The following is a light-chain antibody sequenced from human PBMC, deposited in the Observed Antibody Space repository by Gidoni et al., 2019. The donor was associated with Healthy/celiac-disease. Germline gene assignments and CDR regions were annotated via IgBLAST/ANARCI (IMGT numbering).Light chain of an antibody. CDR2: DAS. CDR1: PTVSSY. J-gene: IGKJ4*01. CDR3: QQRSNWPPLT. Sequence: IVLTQSPATLSLSPGASATLSCRASPTVSSYLAWYQQKPGQAPRLLIYDASNRATGIPARFSGSGSGTDFTLTISSLEPEDFAVYYCQQRSNWPPLTFGGXTKVESK. V-gene: IGKV3-11*01.